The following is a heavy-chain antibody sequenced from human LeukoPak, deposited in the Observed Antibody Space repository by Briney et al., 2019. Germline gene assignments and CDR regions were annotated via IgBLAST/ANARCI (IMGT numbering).Heavy chain of an antibody. CDR3: AKVATVTTAYYYGMDV. J-gene: IGHJ6*02. Sequence: PGGSLRLSCVASGFTFSSYGMHWVRQAPGKGLEWVAVISYDGSNKYYADSVKGRFTISRDNSKNTLYLQMNSLRAEDTAVYYCAKVATVTTAYYYGMDVWGQGTTVTVSS. V-gene: IGHV3-30*18. D-gene: IGHD4-17*01. CDR1: GFTFSSYG. CDR2: ISYDGSNK.